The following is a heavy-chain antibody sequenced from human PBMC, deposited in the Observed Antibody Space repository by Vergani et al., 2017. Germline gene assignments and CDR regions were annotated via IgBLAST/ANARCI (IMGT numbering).Heavy chain of an antibody. J-gene: IGHJ4*02. Sequence: QVQLVQSGAEVKKPGASVKVSCKASGYTFTGYYMHWVRQAPGQGLEWMGWINPNSGGTTYAQKFQGWVTMTRDTSISTAYMELSRLRSDDTAVYYCARGSHIVVVPAAIAGGVDYWGQGTLVTVSS. CDR2: INPNSGGT. CDR3: ARGSHIVVVPAAIAGGVDY. V-gene: IGHV1-2*04. CDR1: GYTFTGYY. D-gene: IGHD2-2*02.